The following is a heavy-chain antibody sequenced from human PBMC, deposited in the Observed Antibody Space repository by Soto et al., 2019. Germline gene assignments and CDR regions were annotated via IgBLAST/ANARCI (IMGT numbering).Heavy chain of an antibody. CDR2: IWYDGSNK. J-gene: IGHJ4*02. CDR3: ARRVMGYSGY. CDR1: GFTFSSYG. Sequence: QVQLVESGGGVVQPGRSLRLSCAASGFTFSSYGMHWVRQAPGKGLEWVAVIWYDGSNKYYADSVKGRFTISRDNSKNTLYLQMNSLRAEDTAVYYCARRVMGYSGYWGQGTLVTVSS. D-gene: IGHD1-26*01. V-gene: IGHV3-33*01.